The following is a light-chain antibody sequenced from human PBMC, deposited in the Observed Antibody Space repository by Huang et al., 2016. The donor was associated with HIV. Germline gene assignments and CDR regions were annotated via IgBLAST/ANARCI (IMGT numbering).Light chain of an antibody. V-gene: IGKV1-39*01. CDR1: QSITTY. J-gene: IGKJ1*01. CDR3: QQGYSIPWT. CDR2: AAS. Sequence: IQMTQSPSSLPAFVGDRVTITCRASQSITTYLNWYQQKIGESPKLLIYAASILQSGVPLSFGGSGSGTNFSLTITNLQSEDFAVYYCQQGYSIPWTFGQGTRVEI.